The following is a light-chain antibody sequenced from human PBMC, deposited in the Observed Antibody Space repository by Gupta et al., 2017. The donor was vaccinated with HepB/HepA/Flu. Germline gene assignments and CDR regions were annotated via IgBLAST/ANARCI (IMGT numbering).Light chain of an antibody. CDR1: TSNNGAGYD. Sequence: QSALTQPPSVSAAPGQRLTISCTGSTSNNGAGYDVLWYRQYPGAVPRLLIYGNSNRPSGVPDRCSGSKSGASAVLAITGLQGEDEADYYCQSYDISLSGWVFGGGTKVTVL. J-gene: IGLJ3*02. CDR3: QSYDISLSGWV. CDR2: GNS. V-gene: IGLV1-40*01.